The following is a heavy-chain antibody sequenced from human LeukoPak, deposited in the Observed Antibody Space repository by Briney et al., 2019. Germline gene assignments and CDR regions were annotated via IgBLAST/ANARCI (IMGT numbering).Heavy chain of an antibody. D-gene: IGHD6-19*01. V-gene: IGHV3-48*03. CDR1: GFTFSNYE. Sequence: QPGGSLRLSCAASGFTFSNYEMHWVRQAPGKGLEWVSYISSSGSYIYYADSVKGRFTISRDNAKNSLYLQMNSLRAEDTAVYYCARGIAVAGYYYYMDVWGKGTTVTVSS. CDR3: ARGIAVAGYYYYMDV. CDR2: ISSSGSYI. J-gene: IGHJ6*03.